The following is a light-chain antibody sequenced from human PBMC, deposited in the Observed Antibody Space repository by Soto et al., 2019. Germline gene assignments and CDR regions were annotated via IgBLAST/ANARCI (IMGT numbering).Light chain of an antibody. Sequence: EIVMTQSPATLSLSPGERATLSCRASQSINSNLAWYQQKPGQAPRLFMFRASSRATGIPARFSGSGSGTEFNLTSSRLQSEDFAVYYCQQYNNWPRATFGGGTKVETK. CDR2: RAS. CDR3: QQYNNWPRAT. J-gene: IGKJ4*01. CDR1: QSINSN. V-gene: IGKV3-15*01.